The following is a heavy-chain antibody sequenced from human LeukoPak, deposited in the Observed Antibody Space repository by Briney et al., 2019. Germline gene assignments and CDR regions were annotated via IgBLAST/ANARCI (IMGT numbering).Heavy chain of an antibody. CDR2: FDPKDGET. CDR1: GYTLNELS. Sequence: ASVKVSCKVSGYTLNELSMHWVRQAPGKGLQWMGGFDPKDGETIYAQKFQGRVTMTEDTSTDTAYIELSSLRSEDTAVYYCATVATPKYSSGWYISFDYWGQGTLVTVSS. J-gene: IGHJ4*02. V-gene: IGHV1-24*01. D-gene: IGHD6-19*01. CDR3: ATVATPKYSSGWYISFDY.